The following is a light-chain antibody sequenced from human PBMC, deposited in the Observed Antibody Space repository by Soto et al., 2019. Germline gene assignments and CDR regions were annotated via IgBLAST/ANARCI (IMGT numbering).Light chain of an antibody. CDR3: SSYAGSNTVI. CDR2: EVS. Sequence: QSALTQPPSASGSPGQSVTISCTGTSSDVGAYDSVSWYQHYPGKAPQLMIYEVSRRPSGVPDRFSASKSDNTASLTVSGLQAEDEADYYCSSYAGSNTVIFGGGTKLTVL. V-gene: IGLV2-8*01. J-gene: IGLJ2*01. CDR1: SSDVGAYDS.